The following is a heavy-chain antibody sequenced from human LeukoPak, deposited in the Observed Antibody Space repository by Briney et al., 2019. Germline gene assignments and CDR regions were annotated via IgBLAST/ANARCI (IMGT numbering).Heavy chain of an antibody. Sequence: GASVKVSSKASLKTFTGYYMHWVRQAPGQGLEWMGWINPNSGGTNYAQKFQGRVTMTRDTSISTVYMELSRLRSDDPAVYYCARDQTWGYYMDVWGKGTTVTVSS. CDR3: ARDQTWGYYMDV. V-gene: IGHV1-2*02. CDR2: INPNSGGT. J-gene: IGHJ6*03. CDR1: LKTFTGYY. D-gene: IGHD1-26*01.